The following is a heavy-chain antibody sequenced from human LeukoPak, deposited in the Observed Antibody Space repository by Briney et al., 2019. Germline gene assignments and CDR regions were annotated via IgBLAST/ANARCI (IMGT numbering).Heavy chain of an antibody. V-gene: IGHV3-53*01. CDR3: ARDLRGYSYGYFDY. J-gene: IGHJ4*02. D-gene: IGHD5-18*01. CDR1: GFTVSSNY. CDR2: IYSGGST. Sequence: GGFLRLSCAASGFTVSSNYMSWVRQAPGKGLEWVSVIYSGGSTYYADSVKGRFTISRDNSKNTLYLQMNSLRAEDTAVYYCARDLRGYSYGYFDYWGQGTLVTVSS.